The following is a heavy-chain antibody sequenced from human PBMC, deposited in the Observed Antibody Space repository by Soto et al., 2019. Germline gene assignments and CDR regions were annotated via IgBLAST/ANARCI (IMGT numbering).Heavy chain of an antibody. J-gene: IGHJ4*02. CDR2: SNAGNGNT. CDR3: ARDGLPLDY. Sequence: QVQLVQSGAEEKKPGASVKVSCKASGYTFTSYAMNWVRQAPGQRLEWMGWSNAGNGNTKYSQKFQGRVTITRDTCASTAYMELSSVRSKDTAVYYCARDGLPLDYWGQGTLVTVSS. CDR1: GYTFTSYA. D-gene: IGHD2-21*02. V-gene: IGHV1-3*05.